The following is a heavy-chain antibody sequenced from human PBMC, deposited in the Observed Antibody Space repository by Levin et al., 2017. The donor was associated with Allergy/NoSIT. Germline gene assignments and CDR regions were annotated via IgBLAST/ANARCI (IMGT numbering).Heavy chain of an antibody. CDR1: GFTFSSYS. V-gene: IGHV3-21*01. CDR3: ARDKTYSSLFDY. J-gene: IGHJ4*02. D-gene: IGHD6-13*01. Sequence: ASVKVSCAASGFTFSSYSMNWVRQAPGKGLEWVSSISSSSSYIYYADSVKGRFTISRDNAKNSLYLQMNSLRAEDTAVYYCARDKTYSSLFDYWGQGTLVTVSS. CDR2: ISSSSSYI.